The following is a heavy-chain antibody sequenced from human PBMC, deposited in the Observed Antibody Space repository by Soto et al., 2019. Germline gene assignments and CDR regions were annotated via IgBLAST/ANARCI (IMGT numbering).Heavy chain of an antibody. CDR1: GFTFSSYA. J-gene: IGHJ5*02. Sequence: PGGSLILSCAASGFTFSSYAMSWVRQAPGKGLEWVSAISGSGGSTYYADSVKGRFTISRDNSKNTLYLQMNSLRAEDTAVYYCAKDRRPYSSSWYWQMFDPWSQGTLVTVSS. D-gene: IGHD6-13*01. CDR3: AKDRRPYSSSWYWQMFDP. V-gene: IGHV3-23*01. CDR2: ISGSGGST.